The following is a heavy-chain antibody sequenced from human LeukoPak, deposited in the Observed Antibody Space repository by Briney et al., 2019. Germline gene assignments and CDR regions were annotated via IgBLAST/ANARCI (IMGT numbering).Heavy chain of an antibody. J-gene: IGHJ6*03. CDR1: GYSFTSYW. CDR2: IYPGDSDT. Sequence: GASLKISCKGSGYSFTSYWIGWVRQMPGKGLEWMGIIYPGDSDTRYSPSFQGQVTISADKSISTAYPQWSSLKASDTAMYYCARYQGYLDTEVVPYMDVWGKGTTVTVSS. D-gene: IGHD2-2*03. CDR3: ARYQGYLDTEVVPYMDV. V-gene: IGHV5-51*01.